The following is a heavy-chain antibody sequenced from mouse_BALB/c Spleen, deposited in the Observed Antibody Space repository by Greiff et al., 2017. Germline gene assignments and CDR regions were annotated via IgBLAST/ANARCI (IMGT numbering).Heavy chain of an antibody. CDR2: IYPGDGDT. CDR3: ARAYGNSWYFDV. CDR1: GYAFSSSW. V-gene: IGHV1-82*01. Sequence: VQLQQSGPELVKPGASVKISCKASGYAFSSSWMNWVKQRPGQGLEWIGRIYPGDGDTNYNGKFKGKATLTADKSSSTAYMQLSSLTSVDSAVYFCARAYGNSWYFDVWGAGTTVTVSS. J-gene: IGHJ1*01. D-gene: IGHD2-1*01.